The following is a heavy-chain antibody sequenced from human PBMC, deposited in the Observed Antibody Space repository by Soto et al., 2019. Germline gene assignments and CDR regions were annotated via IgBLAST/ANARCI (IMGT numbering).Heavy chain of an antibody. CDR2: IYSGGST. CDR1: GFTVSSNY. J-gene: IGHJ4*02. D-gene: IGHD3-22*01. V-gene: IGHV3-66*01. CDR3: EQPLYVSSGFYLDN. Sequence: EVQLVESGGGLVQPGGSLRLSCAASGFTVSSNYMSWVRQAPGKGLEWVSVIYSGGSTYYADSVKGRFTISRDNSKNTFDLQMNSLRAEDTAVYYFEQPLYVSSGFYLDNWGQGTLVTVSS.